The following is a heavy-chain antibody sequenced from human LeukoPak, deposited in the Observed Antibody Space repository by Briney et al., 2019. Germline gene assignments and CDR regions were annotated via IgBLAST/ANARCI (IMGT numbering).Heavy chain of an antibody. J-gene: IGHJ4*02. V-gene: IGHV3-30*02. CDR1: GFTFSNAW. D-gene: IGHD6-25*01. CDR3: AKDWSRRLYYFDY. Sequence: PGGSLRLSCAASGFTFSNAWMSWVRQTPGKGLEWVSFIRYDGSNKYYADSVKGRFTISRDNSKNTLYLQMNSLRAEDTAVYYCAKDWSRRLYYFDYWGQGTLVTVSS. CDR2: IRYDGSNK.